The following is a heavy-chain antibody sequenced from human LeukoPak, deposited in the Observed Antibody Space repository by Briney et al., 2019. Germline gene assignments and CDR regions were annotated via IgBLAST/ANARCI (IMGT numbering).Heavy chain of an antibody. CDR2: VKGKKNGGTT. CDR3: STDQYGTVAPFDH. CDR1: GFTFSNAW. V-gene: IGHV3-15*01. D-gene: IGHD1-1*01. Sequence: GGSLRLSCAASGFTFSNAWMTWVRQAPGKGLEWVGGVKGKKNGGTTDYAAPVKGRFTISRDDSKNTLYLQMNSLKTEDTAVYYCSTDQYGTVAPFDHWGQGILVTVSS. J-gene: IGHJ4*02.